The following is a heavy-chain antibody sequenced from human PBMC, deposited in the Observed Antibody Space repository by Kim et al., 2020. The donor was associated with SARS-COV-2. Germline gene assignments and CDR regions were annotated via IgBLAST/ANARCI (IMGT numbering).Heavy chain of an antibody. CDR3: ARAGRYSAWFDP. D-gene: IGHD2-15*01. J-gene: IGHJ5*02. V-gene: IGHV4-59*01. Sequence: NYHPSLKSRVTISVDTSKNQFSLKLSSVTAADTAVYYCARAGRYSAWFDPWGQGTLVTVSS.